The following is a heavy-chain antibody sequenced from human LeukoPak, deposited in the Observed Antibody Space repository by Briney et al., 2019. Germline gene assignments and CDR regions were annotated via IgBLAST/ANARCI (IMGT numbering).Heavy chain of an antibody. CDR2: IRSKTSGGTT. CDR1: GFTFGDYA. J-gene: IGHJ4*02. Sequence: GGSLRLSCTASGFTFGDYAMSWVRQAPGKGLDWIGFIRSKTSGGTTEYAASVKGRFTILRDDSKSIAYLQMNSLRAEDTAVYYCAKGTTASPRNFDYWGQGTLVTVSS. V-gene: IGHV3-49*04. D-gene: IGHD2-21*02. CDR3: AKGTTASPRNFDY.